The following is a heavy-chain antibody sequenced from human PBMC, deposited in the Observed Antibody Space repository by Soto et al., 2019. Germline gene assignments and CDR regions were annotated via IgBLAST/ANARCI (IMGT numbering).Heavy chain of an antibody. J-gene: IGHJ6*02. CDR1: GFSFSNYD. Sequence: GGSLRLSCAASGFSFSNYDMSWVRQAPGKGLEWVSSISVSGGGAFHADSVRGRFRTSRDNSKNTLYLQMDSLRAGDTAVFYCVRHAKLTTVSANVGYYYGLDVWGQGTTVTVSS. CDR2: ISVSGGGA. D-gene: IGHD4-4*01. V-gene: IGHV3-23*01. CDR3: VRHAKLTTVSANVGYYYGLDV.